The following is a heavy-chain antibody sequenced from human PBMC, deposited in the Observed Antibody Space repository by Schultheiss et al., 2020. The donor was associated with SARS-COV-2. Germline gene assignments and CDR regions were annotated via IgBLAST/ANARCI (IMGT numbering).Heavy chain of an antibody. CDR1: GFTFDDYA. CDR2: ISSSSSYI. J-gene: IGHJ3*02. CDR3: AREFRPLRSESTIFGVVIIPSGGSIGAFDI. D-gene: IGHD3-3*01. V-gene: IGHV3-21*01. Sequence: GGSLRLSCAASGFTFDDYAMHWVRQAPGKGLEWVSSISSSSSYIYYADSVKGRFTISRDNAKNSLYLQMNSLRAEDTAVYYCAREFRPLRSESTIFGVVIIPSGGSIGAFDIWGQGTMVTVSS.